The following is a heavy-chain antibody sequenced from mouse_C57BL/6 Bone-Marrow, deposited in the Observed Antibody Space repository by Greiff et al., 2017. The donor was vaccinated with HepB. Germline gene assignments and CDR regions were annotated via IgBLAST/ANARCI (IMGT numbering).Heavy chain of an antibody. D-gene: IGHD1-1*01. CDR1: GYTFTSYW. Sequence: VQLQQPGAELVKPGASVKMSCKASGYTFTSYWITWVKQRPGQGLEWIGDIYPGSGSTNYNEKFKSKATLTVDTSSSTAYMQLSSLTSDDSAVYYCARDLHYYGSSSYYAMDYWGQGTSVTVSS. V-gene: IGHV1-55*01. CDR3: ARDLHYYGSSSYYAMDY. J-gene: IGHJ4*01. CDR2: IYPGSGST.